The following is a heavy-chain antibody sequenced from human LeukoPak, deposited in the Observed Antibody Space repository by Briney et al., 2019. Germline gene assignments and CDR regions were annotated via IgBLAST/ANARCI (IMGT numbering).Heavy chain of an antibody. V-gene: IGHV3-15*01. CDR2: IQSKADGGTP. Sequence: GGFLRLSCAARGFTFSDTWMSWVRQSPGQGLEWVGRIQSKADGGTPAYAVPVKGRFIISRDDSKNTVYLQMDSLKIEDTGVYYCTTVYYWGQGTVVTVAS. CDR1: GFTFSDTW. J-gene: IGHJ4*02. CDR3: TTVYY.